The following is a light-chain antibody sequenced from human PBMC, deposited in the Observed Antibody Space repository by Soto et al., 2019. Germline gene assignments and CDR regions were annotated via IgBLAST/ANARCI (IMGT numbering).Light chain of an antibody. CDR1: QRITTY. J-gene: IGKJ2*01. CDR3: QQTYSTPYT. V-gene: IGKV1-39*01. Sequence: IHMTQSPSSLSASVGDRVTITCRASQRITTYLNWYQQKPGEAPKLLISTSGTLQRGVPSRFSGSGSGTDFTLPITSLQRADFATYFCQQTYSTPYTFGQGTQLEI. CDR2: TSG.